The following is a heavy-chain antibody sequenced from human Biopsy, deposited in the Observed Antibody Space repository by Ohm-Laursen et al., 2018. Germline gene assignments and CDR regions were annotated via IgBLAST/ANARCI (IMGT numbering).Heavy chain of an antibody. V-gene: IGHV4-31*01. J-gene: IGHJ5*02. CDR3: ARGDYFDSSGYFWFDP. Sequence: SQTLSLTCTVSGGSISSGGSYWSWIRQRPGKGLEWIGYIFNSANTYYNPSLKNLITISGDTSKNQFSLKLNSVTAADTAVYYCARGDYFDSSGYFWFDPWSQGTLVTVSS. D-gene: IGHD3-22*01. CDR2: IFNSANT. CDR1: GGSISSGGSY.